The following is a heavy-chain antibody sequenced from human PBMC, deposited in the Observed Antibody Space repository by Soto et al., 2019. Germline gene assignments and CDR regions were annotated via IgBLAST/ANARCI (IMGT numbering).Heavy chain of an antibody. Sequence: LRLXXVTSGFTFSRNTMNWVRQAPGKGLEWVASITSSGSYVYYADSVKGRFSASRDNAKNSLSLQMDSLRPDDTAIYFCVKDEGIEAMDVWGQGTTVTVSS. V-gene: IGHV3-21*01. CDR3: VKDEGIEAMDV. D-gene: IGHD3-3*02. CDR2: ITSSGSYV. CDR1: GFTFSRNT. J-gene: IGHJ6*02.